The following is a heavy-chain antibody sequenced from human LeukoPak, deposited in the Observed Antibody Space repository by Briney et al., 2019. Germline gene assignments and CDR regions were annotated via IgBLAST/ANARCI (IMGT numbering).Heavy chain of an antibody. CDR1: GFTFSSYA. CDR3: ARHILGYYSVDY. Sequence: GGSLRLSCAASGFTFSSYAMHWVRQAPGKGLEWVAVISYDASNKYYADSVKGRFTIPRDNSKNTLYLQMNSLRAEDTAVYYCARHILGYYSVDYWGQGTLVTVSS. CDR2: ISYDASNK. J-gene: IGHJ4*02. D-gene: IGHD6-25*01. V-gene: IGHV3-30-3*01.